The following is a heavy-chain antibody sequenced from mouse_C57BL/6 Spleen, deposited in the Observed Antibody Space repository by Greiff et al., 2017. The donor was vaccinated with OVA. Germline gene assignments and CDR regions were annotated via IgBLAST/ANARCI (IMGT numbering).Heavy chain of an antibody. CDR3: ARADGYYVMDY. V-gene: IGHV1-55*01. D-gene: IGHD2-3*01. CDR2: IYPGSGST. CDR1: GYTFTSYW. Sequence: QVQLQQPGAELVKPGASVKMSCKASGYTFTSYWITWVKQRPGQGLEWIGDIYPGSGSTNYNEKFKSKATLTVDTSSSAAYMQLSSLTSEVSAVYYCARADGYYVMDYWGQGTSVTVSS. J-gene: IGHJ4*01.